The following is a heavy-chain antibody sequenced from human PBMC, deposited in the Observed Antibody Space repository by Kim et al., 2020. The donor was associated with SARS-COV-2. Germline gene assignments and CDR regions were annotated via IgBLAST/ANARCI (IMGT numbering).Heavy chain of an antibody. CDR2: IDPSDSYT. CDR1: GYSFTSYW. V-gene: IGHV5-10-1*01. D-gene: IGHD3-22*01. J-gene: IGHJ3*02. CDR3: ARGKGTMIVNAFDI. Sequence: GESLKISCKGSGYSFTSYWIRWVRQMPGKGLEWMGRIDPSDSYTNYSPSFQGHVTISADKSISTAYLQWSSLKASDTAMYYFARGKGTMIVNAFDIWGQGTMVTGSS.